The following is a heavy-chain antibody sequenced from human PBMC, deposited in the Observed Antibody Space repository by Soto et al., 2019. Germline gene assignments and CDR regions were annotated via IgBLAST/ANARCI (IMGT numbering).Heavy chain of an antibody. V-gene: IGHV3-64D*08. Sequence: PGGSLRLSCSASGFTFSSYAMHWVRQAPGKGLEYVSAISSNGGSTYHADTVKGRFTISRDNSKNTLYLQMSSLRAEDTAVYYCVKDLVQRMQRVFVVRGVIMIDYWGQGTLVTVSS. J-gene: IGHJ4*02. CDR1: GFTFSSYA. CDR2: ISSNGGST. CDR3: VKDLVQRMQRVFVVRGVIMIDY. D-gene: IGHD3-10*01.